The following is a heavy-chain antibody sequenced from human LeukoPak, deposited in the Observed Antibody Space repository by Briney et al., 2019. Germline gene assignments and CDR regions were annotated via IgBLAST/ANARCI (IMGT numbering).Heavy chain of an antibody. V-gene: IGHV3-23*01. D-gene: IGHD1-26*01. Sequence: GGSLRLSCADSGFTFSSYALRWLRQAPGQRLEWISAISGSGGSTYSADSVKRRFTISRDNSKNTLSLQKNSLRAEDTAEYRSANAYSGSYIYFDYWGHVTLVTFAS. CDR2: ISGSGGST. CDR3: ANAYSGSYIYFDY. J-gene: IGHJ4*01. CDR1: GFTFSSYA.